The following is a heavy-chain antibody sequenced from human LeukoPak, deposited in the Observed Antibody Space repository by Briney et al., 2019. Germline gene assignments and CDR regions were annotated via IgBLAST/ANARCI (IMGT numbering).Heavy chain of an antibody. CDR2: IYTSGTT. D-gene: IGHD2-15*01. Sequence: PSETLSLTCTVSGGSISSYFWSWILQPAGKGLEWIGRIYTSGTTNYNTTLKSRLTMSVDTSKNQFSLRLSSVTAADTAVYYCAREDPLVAARGLDYWGQGTLVTVSS. V-gene: IGHV4-4*07. CDR1: GGSISSYF. CDR3: AREDPLVAARGLDY. J-gene: IGHJ4*02.